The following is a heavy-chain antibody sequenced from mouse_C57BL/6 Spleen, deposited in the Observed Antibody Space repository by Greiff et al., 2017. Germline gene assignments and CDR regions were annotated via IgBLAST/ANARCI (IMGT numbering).Heavy chain of an antibody. CDR1: GFTFSDYY. CDR2: ISNGGGST. Sequence: EVQLVESGGGLVQPGGSLKLSCAASGFTFSDYYMYWVRQTPEKRLEWVAYISNGGGSTYYPDTVKGRFTISRDNAKNTLYLQMCRLKSEDTAMYYCARHVAADYWGQGTSVTVSS. CDR3: ARHVAADY. V-gene: IGHV5-12*01. J-gene: IGHJ4*01.